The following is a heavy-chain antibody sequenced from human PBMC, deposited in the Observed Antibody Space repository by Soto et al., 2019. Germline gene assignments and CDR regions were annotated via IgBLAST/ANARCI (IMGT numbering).Heavy chain of an antibody. J-gene: IGHJ5*02. Sequence: ASVKVSCKDSGYTFTSYDSNWVRQATGQGLEWMGWMNPNSGNTGYAQKLQGRVTMTTDTSTSTAYMELRSLRSDDTAVYYCARTPPTSINYVGWFDPWGQGTLVTVSS. CDR2: MNPNSGNT. CDR1: GYTFTSYD. CDR3: ARTPPTSINYVGWFDP. D-gene: IGHD3-10*02. V-gene: IGHV1-8*01.